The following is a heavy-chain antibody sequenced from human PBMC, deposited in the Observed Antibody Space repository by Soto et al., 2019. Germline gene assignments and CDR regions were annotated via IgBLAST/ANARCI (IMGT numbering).Heavy chain of an antibody. J-gene: IGHJ4*02. V-gene: IGHV3-23*01. CDR1: GFSFGSHA. D-gene: IGHD5-18*01. CDR3: AKDSYSTALDPPYYFDY. Sequence: VGSLRLSCAASGFSFGSHAMSWVRQAPGKGVEWVSAIGGTGGATYYADSVKGRFTISRDNSKNILYLQMNSLRAEDTALYYCAKDSYSTALDPPYYFDYWGLGTLVTVSS. CDR2: IGGTGGAT.